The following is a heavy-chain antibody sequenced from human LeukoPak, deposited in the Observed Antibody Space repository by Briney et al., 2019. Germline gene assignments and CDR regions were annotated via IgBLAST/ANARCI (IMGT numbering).Heavy chain of an antibody. CDR2: IYHSGST. Sequence: PSQTLSLTCAVSGGSISSGGYSWSWIRQPPGKGLEWIGYIYHSGSTYYNPSLKSRVTISVDRSKNQFSLKLSSVTAADTAVYYCARLGSYLTDWGQGTLVTVSS. J-gene: IGHJ4*02. D-gene: IGHD1-26*01. CDR1: GGSISSGGYS. V-gene: IGHV4-30-2*01. CDR3: ARLGSYLTD.